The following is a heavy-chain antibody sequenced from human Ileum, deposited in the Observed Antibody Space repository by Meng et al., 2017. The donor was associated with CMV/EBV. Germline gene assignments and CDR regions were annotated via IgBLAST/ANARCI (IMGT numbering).Heavy chain of an antibody. J-gene: IGHJ6*02. V-gene: IGHV1-69*05. CDR2: IIHIFGTA. CDR3: ARGGAAYYSNYGMDV. D-gene: IGHD4-11*01. Sequence: SVKVSCKASGGTFSSYAISWWRQAPGQGLEWMGGIIHIFGTANYEQKSQGRVTITTDESTSTAYMELSSLRSEDTAVYYCARGGAAYYSNYGMDVWGQGTTVTVSS. CDR1: GGTFSSYA.